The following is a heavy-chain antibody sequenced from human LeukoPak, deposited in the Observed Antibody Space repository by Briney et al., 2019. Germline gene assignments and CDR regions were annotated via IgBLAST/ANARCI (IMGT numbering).Heavy chain of an antibody. D-gene: IGHD1-26*01. Sequence: GGSLRLSCTASGFTFGDFAMSWVRQAPGKGLDWIGFIRSKTSGGTTEYAASVKGRFTILRDDSKSIAYLQINSLKTEDTAVCYCTRGDGSGSYWGQGNLVSVSS. J-gene: IGHJ4*02. V-gene: IGHV3-49*04. CDR1: GFTFGDFA. CDR3: TRGDGSGSY. CDR2: IRSKTSGGTT.